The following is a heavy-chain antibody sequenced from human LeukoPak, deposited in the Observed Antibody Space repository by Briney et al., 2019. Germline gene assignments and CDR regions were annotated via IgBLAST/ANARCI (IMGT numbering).Heavy chain of an antibody. CDR1: GGSISSYY. CDR2: IYTSGST. Sequence: SETLSLTCTVSGGSISSYYWSWIRQPAGKGLEWIGRIYTSGSTNYNPSLKSRVTMSVDTSKNQFSLKLSSVTAADTAVYYCATHYYDSSGTWFDPWGQGTLVTVSS. CDR3: ATHYYDSSGTWFDP. V-gene: IGHV4-4*07. D-gene: IGHD3-22*01. J-gene: IGHJ5*02.